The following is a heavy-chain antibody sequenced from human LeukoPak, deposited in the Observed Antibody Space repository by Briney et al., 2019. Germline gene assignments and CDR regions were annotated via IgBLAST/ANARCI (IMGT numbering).Heavy chain of an antibody. CDR2: IYTSGST. V-gene: IGHV4-4*07. CDR3: ARDLSIFGVVGHYYYMDV. Sequence: SETLSLTCTVSGGSISSYYWSWIRQPPGKGLEWLGRIYTSGSTNYNPSLKSRVTMSVDTSKNQFSLKLSSVTAADTAVYYCARDLSIFGVVGHYYYMDVWGKGATVTVSS. CDR1: GGSISSYY. J-gene: IGHJ6*03. D-gene: IGHD3-3*01.